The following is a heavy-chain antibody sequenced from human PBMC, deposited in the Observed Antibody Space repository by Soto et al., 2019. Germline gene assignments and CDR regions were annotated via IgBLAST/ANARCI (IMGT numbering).Heavy chain of an antibody. V-gene: IGHV3-30-3*01. CDR3: ATKGGGPTATTFSYYCGMDV. D-gene: IGHD4-17*01. Sequence: QVQLVESGGGVVQPGRSLRLSCAASGFTFSSYAMHWVRQAPGKGLEWVAVISYDGSNKYYADSVKGRFTISRDNSKNTLYLQMNSLRAEDTAVYYCATKGGGPTATTFSYYCGMDVCGQGTTVTVSS. CDR2: ISYDGSNK. J-gene: IGHJ6*02. CDR1: GFTFSSYA.